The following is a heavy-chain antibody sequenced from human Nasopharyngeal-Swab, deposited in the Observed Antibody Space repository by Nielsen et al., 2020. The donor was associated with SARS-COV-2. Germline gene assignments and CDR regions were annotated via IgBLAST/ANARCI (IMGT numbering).Heavy chain of an antibody. CDR3: AKDGTPDYDFWSTYYRDSYNYYMDV. Sequence: VRQAPGKGLEWVAVISYDGSNKYYADSVKGRFTISRDNSKNTLYLQMNSLRAEDTALYYCAKDGTPDYDFWSTYYRDSYNYYMDVWGKGTTVTVSS. D-gene: IGHD3-3*01. J-gene: IGHJ6*03. CDR2: ISYDGSNK. V-gene: IGHV3-30-3*02.